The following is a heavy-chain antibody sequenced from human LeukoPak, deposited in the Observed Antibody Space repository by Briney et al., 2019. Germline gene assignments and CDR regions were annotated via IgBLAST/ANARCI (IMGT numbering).Heavy chain of an antibody. V-gene: IGHV1-18*01. CDR2: ISAYNGKR. Sequence: ASVKVSCKASGYTFTSYGISWVRQAPGQGLEWMGRISAYNGKRNNAKKLQGRVTMTTDTSTSTAYMELRSLRSDDTAVYYCARVVAGTYNCFDPWGQGTLVTVSS. J-gene: IGHJ5*02. D-gene: IGHD6-19*01. CDR3: ARVVAGTYNCFDP. CDR1: GYTFTSYG.